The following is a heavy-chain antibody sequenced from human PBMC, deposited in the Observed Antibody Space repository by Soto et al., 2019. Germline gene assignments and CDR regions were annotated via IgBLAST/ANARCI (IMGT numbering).Heavy chain of an antibody. CDR2: INPSGGST. D-gene: IGHD6-19*01. Sequence: VASVKVSCKTSGYTFTSYYMHWVRQAPGQGLKWMGIINPSGGSTSYAQKFQGRVTMTRDTSTSTVYMELSSLRSEDTAVYYCAIDSIAVAGYRATDYWGQGPLVTVSS. CDR1: GYTFTSYY. V-gene: IGHV1-46*01. CDR3: AIDSIAVAGYRATDY. J-gene: IGHJ4*02.